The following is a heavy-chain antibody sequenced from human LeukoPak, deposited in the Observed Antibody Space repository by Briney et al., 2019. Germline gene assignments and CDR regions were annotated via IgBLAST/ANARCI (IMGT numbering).Heavy chain of an antibody. V-gene: IGHV1-69*01. CDR3: ASSSSSHYYFDY. CDR1: GGTFSSYA. J-gene: IGHJ4*02. Sequence: SVKVSCKASGGTFSSYAISWVRQAPGQGLEWMGGIIPIFGTANYAQKFQGRVTITADESTSTAYKELSSLRSEDTAVYYCASSSSSHYYFDYWGQGTLVTVSS. CDR2: IIPIFGTA. D-gene: IGHD6-6*01.